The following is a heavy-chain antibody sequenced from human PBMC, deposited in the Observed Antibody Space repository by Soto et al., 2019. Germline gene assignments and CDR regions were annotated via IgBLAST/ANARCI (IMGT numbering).Heavy chain of an antibody. CDR3: AKDVSSHYGMDV. D-gene: IGHD6-13*01. Sequence: AGGSLRLSRAASGFTFDDYTMHWVRQAPGKGLEWVSLISWDGGSTYYADSVKGRFTISRDNSKNSLYLQMNSLRTEDTALYYWAKDVSSHYGMDVWGQGTTVTVSS. CDR2: ISWDGGST. V-gene: IGHV3-43*01. CDR1: GFTFDDYT. J-gene: IGHJ6*02.